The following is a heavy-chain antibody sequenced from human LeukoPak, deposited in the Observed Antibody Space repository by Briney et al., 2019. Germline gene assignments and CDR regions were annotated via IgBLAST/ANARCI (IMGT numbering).Heavy chain of an antibody. J-gene: IGHJ4*02. CDR3: ARDTFLYCSSTSCFHFDY. V-gene: IGHV1-2*02. CDR2: IYPNSGGT. D-gene: IGHD2-2*01. Sequence: ASVKVSCRASGYTFSGYFMHWVRQAPGQGLEWMGWIYPNSGGTKYAQKFQGRVTMTRDTSISTIYMELRSLRSDDTAVYYCARDTFLYCSSTSCFHFDYWGQGTLVTVSS. CDR1: GYTFSGYF.